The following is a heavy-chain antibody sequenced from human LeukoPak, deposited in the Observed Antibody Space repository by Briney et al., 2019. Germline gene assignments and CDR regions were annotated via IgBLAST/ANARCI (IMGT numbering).Heavy chain of an antibody. J-gene: IGHJ3*02. CDR1: GFMFHDYA. V-gene: IGHV3-NL1*01. Sequence: GGSLRLSCAAPGFMFHDYAIHWVRQAPGKGLEWVSVIYSDDSTYYADSVKGRFTISRHNSKNTLYLQMNSLRAEDTAVYYCARGGYSGYDRDAFDIWGQGTTVTVSS. D-gene: IGHD5-12*01. CDR3: ARGGYSGYDRDAFDI. CDR2: IYSDDST.